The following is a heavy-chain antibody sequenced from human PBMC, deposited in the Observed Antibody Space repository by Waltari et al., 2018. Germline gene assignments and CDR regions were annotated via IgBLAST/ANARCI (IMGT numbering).Heavy chain of an antibody. D-gene: IGHD3-22*01. CDR3: SSLLYYYDSSGGYYFDY. Sequence: QLQLQESGPGLVKPSEALSLTCTVSGCSISSSLYYWGWIRQPPGKGLEGIGSIYYSGSNYYSRSHKNRVSRSVDTSTNQSSMKLCSGTAADTAVYDCSSLLYYYDSSGGYYFDYWGQGTLVTVSS. V-gene: IGHV4-39*01. CDR1: GCSISSSLYY. J-gene: IGHJ4*02. CDR2: IYYSGSN.